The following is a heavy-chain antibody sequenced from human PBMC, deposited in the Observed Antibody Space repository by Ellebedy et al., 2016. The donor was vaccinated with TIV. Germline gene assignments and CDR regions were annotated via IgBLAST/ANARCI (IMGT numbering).Heavy chain of an antibody. CDR2: ISSSSSDI. J-gene: IGHJ4*02. D-gene: IGHD6-19*01. CDR1: GFTFSSYS. CDR3: ARVFGPYSSGPPHPDY. Sequence: GGSLRLSCAASGFTFSSYSMNWVRQAPGKGLEWVSSISSSSSDIYYADSVKGRFTISRDNAKNSLYLQMNSLRAEDTAVYYCARVFGPYSSGPPHPDYWGQGTLVTVSS. V-gene: IGHV3-21*01.